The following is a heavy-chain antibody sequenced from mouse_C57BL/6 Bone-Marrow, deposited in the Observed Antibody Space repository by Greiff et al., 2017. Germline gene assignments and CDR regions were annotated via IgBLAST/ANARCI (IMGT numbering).Heavy chain of an antibody. CDR1: GYNFTNYW. Sequence: QVQLQQPGAELVKPGASVKLSCKASGYNFTNYWMHWVKQRPGPGLEWIGMMHPNGGSPDYNEKFKSEATLSVDQSSRTAYMELSSLTSEDSAVYYCARSYDYDDYTMDYWGQGTSVTVSS. D-gene: IGHD2-4*01. V-gene: IGHV1-64*01. J-gene: IGHJ4*01. CDR2: MHPNGGSP. CDR3: ARSYDYDDYTMDY.